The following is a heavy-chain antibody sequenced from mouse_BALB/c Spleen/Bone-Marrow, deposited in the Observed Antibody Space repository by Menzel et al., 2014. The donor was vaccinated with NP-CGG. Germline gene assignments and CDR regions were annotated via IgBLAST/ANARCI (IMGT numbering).Heavy chain of an antibody. V-gene: IGHV5-6*01. Sequence: EVQVVESGGDLVKPGGSLKLSCAASGFTFSSYGMFWVRQTPDKRLEWVATISSGGSYTYYPDSVKGRFTISRDNAKNTLYLQMSSLKSEDTAMYYCASTITTVVAEDAMDYWGQGTSVTVSS. CDR2: ISSGGSYT. CDR1: GFTFSSYG. D-gene: IGHD1-1*01. J-gene: IGHJ4*01. CDR3: ASTITTVVAEDAMDY.